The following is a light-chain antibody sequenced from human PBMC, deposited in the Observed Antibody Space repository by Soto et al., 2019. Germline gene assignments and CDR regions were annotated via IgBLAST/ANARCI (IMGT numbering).Light chain of an antibody. CDR2: DAS. V-gene: IGKV3-15*01. Sequence: EIVMTQSPATLSVSPGERATLSCRTSQRVANHLAWYQHKPGQSPRLLIYDASTRATGIPARFSGSGSGTEFTLTISSLQSEDFAVYYCQQYDNWPPITFGQGTRLEIK. J-gene: IGKJ5*01. CDR3: QQYDNWPPIT. CDR1: QRVANH.